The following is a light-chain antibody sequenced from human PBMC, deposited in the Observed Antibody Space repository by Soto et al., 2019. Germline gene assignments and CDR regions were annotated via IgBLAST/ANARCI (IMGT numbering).Light chain of an antibody. CDR2: DAS. J-gene: IGKJ5*01. Sequence: IVLTQSPATLSLSPGERATLSCRASQSISTSLGWYQQKPGQAPRLLIYDASNRATGIPARFSGSGSATDFTLTISSLEPEDFAVYYCQQRYNWPRTFGQGTRLEMK. CDR3: QQRYNWPRT. CDR1: QSISTS. V-gene: IGKV3-11*01.